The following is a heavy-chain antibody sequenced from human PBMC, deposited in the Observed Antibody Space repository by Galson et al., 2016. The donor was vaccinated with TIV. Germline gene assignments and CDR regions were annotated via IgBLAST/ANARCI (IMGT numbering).Heavy chain of an antibody. Sequence: SVKVSCKASGYTFSKYGVSWVRQAPGQGLEWLGWFNAGNGNTKYSQNFQGRVTITWDTSASTAYMELSSLRFEDTAVYYCARPPYCGGDCYKYDHWGQGTRVTVYS. D-gene: IGHD2-21*01. CDR1: GYTFSKYG. V-gene: IGHV1-3*01. CDR2: FNAGNGNT. CDR3: ARPPYCGGDCYKYDH. J-gene: IGHJ4*02.